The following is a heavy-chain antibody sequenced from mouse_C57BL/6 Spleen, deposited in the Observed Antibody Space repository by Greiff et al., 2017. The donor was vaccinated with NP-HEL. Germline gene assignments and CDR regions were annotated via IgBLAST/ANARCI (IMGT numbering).Heavy chain of an antibody. Sequence: VQLKQSGPGLVKPSQSLSLTCSVTGYSITSGYYWNWIRQFPGNKLEWMGYISYDGSNNYNPSLKNRISITRDTSKNQFFLKLNSVTTEDTATYDCAREDYGSSYSYAMDYWGQGTSVTVSS. D-gene: IGHD1-1*01. V-gene: IGHV3-6*01. CDR2: ISYDGSN. CDR1: GYSITSGYY. CDR3: AREDYGSSYSYAMDY. J-gene: IGHJ4*01.